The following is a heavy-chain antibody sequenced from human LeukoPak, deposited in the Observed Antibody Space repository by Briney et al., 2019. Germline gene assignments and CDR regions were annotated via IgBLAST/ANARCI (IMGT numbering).Heavy chain of an antibody. CDR1: GGSIISYY. J-gene: IGHJ4*02. Sequence: SETLSLTCTVSGGSIISYYWSWIRQPAGKGLEWIGRIYTSGSTNYNPSLKSRVTISVDTSKNQFSLKLSSVTAADTAVYYCAREYYDILTGYSDYWGQGTLVTVSS. CDR2: IYTSGST. D-gene: IGHD3-9*01. V-gene: IGHV4-4*07. CDR3: AREYYDILTGYSDY.